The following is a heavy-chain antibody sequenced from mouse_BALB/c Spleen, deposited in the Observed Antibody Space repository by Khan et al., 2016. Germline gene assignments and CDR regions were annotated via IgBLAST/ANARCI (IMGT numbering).Heavy chain of an antibody. CDR3: TRKGIFYGTYDFDS. J-gene: IGHJ2*01. Sequence: QVQLQQSGAELVRPGASVTLSCKASGCTFSDYEMHWVKQTPVHGLQWIGSIDPETGGTAYNQKFKGQATLTAGRSSSTSYMELRSLTSEDSAVYYCTRKGIFYGTYDFDSWGQGTTLTVSS. CDR2: IDPETGGT. D-gene: IGHD2-1*01. CDR1: GCTFSDYE. V-gene: IGHV1-15*01.